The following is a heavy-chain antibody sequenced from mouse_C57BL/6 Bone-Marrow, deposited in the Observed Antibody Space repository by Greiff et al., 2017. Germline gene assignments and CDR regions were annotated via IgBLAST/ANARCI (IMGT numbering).Heavy chain of an antibody. V-gene: IGHV1-54*01. CDR1: GYAFTNYL. Sequence: QVPLQQSGAELVRPGTSVKVSCKGSGYAFTNYLIEWVKQRPGQGLVWIGVINPGSGGTNYNEKFKGKATLTADKSSSTAYMQLSSLTSEDSAVYYFATTVVFDYWGQGTTLTVSS. J-gene: IGHJ2*01. D-gene: IGHD1-1*01. CDR2: INPGSGGT. CDR3: ATTVVFDY.